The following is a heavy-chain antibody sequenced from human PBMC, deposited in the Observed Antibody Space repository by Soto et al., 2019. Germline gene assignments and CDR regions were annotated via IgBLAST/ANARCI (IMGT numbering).Heavy chain of an antibody. D-gene: IGHD5-12*01. CDR1: GGSITDYY. CDR3: AREPGYGLGALEI. J-gene: IGHJ3*02. V-gene: IGHV4-59*12. Sequence: SETLSLTCTVSGGSITDYYWSWIRQPPGKALEWIGYGYHSVSIHYNPSLKTRVTISVDTSENQFYLRLSSVTAADSAVYYCAREPGYGLGALEIWGQGTTVTVSS. CDR2: GYHSVSI.